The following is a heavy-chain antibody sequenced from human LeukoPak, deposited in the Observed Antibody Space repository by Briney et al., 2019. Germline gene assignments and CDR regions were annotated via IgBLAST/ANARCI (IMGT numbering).Heavy chain of an antibody. J-gene: IGHJ4*02. CDR2: ISPSSGNT. CDR1: GGTFSSYA. Sequence: GASVKVSCKASGGTFSSYAISWVRQAPGQGLEWMAWISPSSGNTNYAQKLQGRVTMTTDTSTSTAYMELRSLRSDDTAVYYCARGIVAPDNWGQGTLVTVSS. D-gene: IGHD2/OR15-2a*01. CDR3: ARGIVAPDN. V-gene: IGHV1-18*01.